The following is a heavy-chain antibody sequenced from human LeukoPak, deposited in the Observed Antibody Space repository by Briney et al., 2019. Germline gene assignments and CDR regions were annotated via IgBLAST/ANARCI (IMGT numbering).Heavy chain of an antibody. CDR3: AKGRTEYAYTSDALDV. D-gene: IGHD2-2*02. Sequence: PGGSLRLSCAASGFTFRSYAMSWVRQAPGKGLEWVSAISDSGGSTYYADSVKGRFTISRDNSKNTLYLQMNSLRAEDTAVYYCAKGRTEYAYTSDALDVWGRGTMITVSS. CDR2: ISDSGGST. V-gene: IGHV3-23*01. CDR1: GFTFRSYA. J-gene: IGHJ3*01.